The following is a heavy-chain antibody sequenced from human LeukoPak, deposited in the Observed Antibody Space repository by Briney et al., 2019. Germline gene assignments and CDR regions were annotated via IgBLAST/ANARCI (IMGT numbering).Heavy chain of an antibody. J-gene: IGHJ6*02. V-gene: IGHV3-21*03. Sequence: GGSLRLSCAASGFTFTRFNMNWVRQAPGKGLELVSSITTSGTYIYYADSVKGRFTISRDNAKNSLYLQMNSLRTEDTAVYYCAAIKKGLEWGMDVWGQGTTVTVSS. CDR2: ITTSGTYI. D-gene: IGHD3-3*01. CDR3: AAIKKGLEWGMDV. CDR1: GFTFTRFN.